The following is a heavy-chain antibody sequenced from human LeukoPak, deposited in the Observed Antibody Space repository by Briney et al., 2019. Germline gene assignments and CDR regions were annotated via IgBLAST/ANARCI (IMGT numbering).Heavy chain of an antibody. V-gene: IGHV3-23*01. CDR1: GFTFSSYA. J-gene: IGHJ4*02. CDR3: AKVEDSPRYFDY. CDR2: VSGSGGST. Sequence: PGGSLRLSCAASGFTFSSYAMSWVRQAPGKGLEWVSAVSGSGGSTYYADSVKGRFTISRDNSKNTLYLQMNSLRAEDTAVYYCAKVEDSPRYFDYWGQGTLVTVSS. D-gene: IGHD1-1*01.